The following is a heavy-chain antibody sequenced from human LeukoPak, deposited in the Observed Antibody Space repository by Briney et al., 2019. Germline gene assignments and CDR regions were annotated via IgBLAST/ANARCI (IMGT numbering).Heavy chain of an antibody. CDR3: ATVRGLTIFGVQSDAFDI. V-gene: IGHV1-24*01. J-gene: IGHJ3*02. D-gene: IGHD3-3*01. CDR2: FDPEDGET. CDR1: GYTLTELS. Sequence: ASAKVSCKVSGYTLTELSMHWVRQAPGKGLEWMVGFDPEDGETIYAQKFQGRVTMTEDTSTDTAYMELSSLRSEDTAVYYCATVRGLTIFGVQSDAFDIWGQGTMVTVSS.